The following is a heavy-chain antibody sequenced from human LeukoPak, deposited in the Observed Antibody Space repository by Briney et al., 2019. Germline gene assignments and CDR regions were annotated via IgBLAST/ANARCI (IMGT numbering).Heavy chain of an antibody. J-gene: IGHJ3*01. V-gene: IGHV3-30*03. CDR3: ARERWGDAFDF. D-gene: IGHD3-16*01. CDR1: GFTFSTYD. CDR2: ILYDGSNK. Sequence: PGGSLRLSCAASGFTFSTYDMHWVRQPPGKGLEWVAVILYDGSNKDYADSVKGRFTISRDNSKNTMYLQMNSLRAEDTAVYYCARERWGDAFDFWGQGTMVTVSS.